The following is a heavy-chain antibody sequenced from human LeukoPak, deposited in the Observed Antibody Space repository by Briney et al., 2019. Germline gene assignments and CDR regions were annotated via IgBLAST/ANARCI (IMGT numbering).Heavy chain of an antibody. CDR3: ARDTYGGANY. J-gene: IGHJ4*02. D-gene: IGHD4-23*01. CDR2: ISSSGSTI. Sequence: PGGSLRLSCAASGFTFSSYEMNWVRQAPGKGLEWVSYISSSGSTIYYADSVKGRFTISRDNAKNSLYLQMNSLRPEDTAVYYCARDTYGGANYWGQGTLVTVSS. V-gene: IGHV3-48*03. CDR1: GFTFSSYE.